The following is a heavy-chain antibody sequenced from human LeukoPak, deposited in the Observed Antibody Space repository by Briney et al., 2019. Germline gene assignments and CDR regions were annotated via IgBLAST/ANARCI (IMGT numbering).Heavy chain of an antibody. CDR1: GFTVSNNY. CDR2: IYVGGSA. V-gene: IGHV3-53*01. D-gene: IGHD6-6*01. J-gene: IGHJ4*02. CDR3: AKVGAARPSLDY. Sequence: GGSLRLSCAASGFTVSNNYMSWVRQTPGKGLEWVSVIYVGGSAYYADSVKGRFTISGDSSKNTLYLQMNSLRAEDTAVYYCAKVGAARPSLDYWGQGTLATVSS.